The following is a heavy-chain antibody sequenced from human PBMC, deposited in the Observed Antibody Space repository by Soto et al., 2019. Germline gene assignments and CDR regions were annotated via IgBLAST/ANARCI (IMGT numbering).Heavy chain of an antibody. Sequence: GWSLRLCCASSGFIFGTDGMHWGRQAPGKGLEWVAGIWYDGSVKTYADSVKGRFSISRDNSQNTVYLQMNTLSAEDTAVYYCATADCGGQCPCDYWGQGTLVTVSS. CDR3: ATADCGGQCPCDY. J-gene: IGHJ4*02. CDR2: IWYDGSVK. CDR1: GFIFGTDG. V-gene: IGHV3-33*01. D-gene: IGHD2-21*01.